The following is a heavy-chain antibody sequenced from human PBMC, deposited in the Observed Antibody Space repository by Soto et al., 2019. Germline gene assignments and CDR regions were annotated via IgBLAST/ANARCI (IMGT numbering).Heavy chain of an antibody. Sequence: GASVKLSCKSSGGPFSSYSISWVRQTPGQGLEWMGRIIPILGIANYAQKFQGRVTITADKSTSTAYMELSSLRSEDTAVYYCASHPSRESRYYYYYIDVWGKGTTVTVSS. CDR2: IIPILGIA. CDR3: ASHPSRESRYYYYYIDV. J-gene: IGHJ6*03. CDR1: GGPFSSYS. V-gene: IGHV1-69*02.